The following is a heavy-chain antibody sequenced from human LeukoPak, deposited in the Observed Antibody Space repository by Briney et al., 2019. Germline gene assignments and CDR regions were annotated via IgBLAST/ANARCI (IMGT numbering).Heavy chain of an antibody. Sequence: GGSLRLSCAASGFTFSRYWMHWVRQAPGKGLVWVSRIKSDGSFTSYADSVRGRFTISRDNAKNTLYLQMSSLRADDTAVYYCARSDWFDPWGQGTLVTVSS. J-gene: IGHJ5*02. CDR3: ARSDWFDP. CDR1: GFTFSRYW. CDR2: IKSDGSFT. V-gene: IGHV3-74*01.